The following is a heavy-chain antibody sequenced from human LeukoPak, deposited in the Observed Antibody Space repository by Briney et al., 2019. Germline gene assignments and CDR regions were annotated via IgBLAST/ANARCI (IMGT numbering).Heavy chain of an antibody. Sequence: GGSLRLSCAASGFTFSSYSMNWVRQAPGKGLEWVSSISSSSSYIYYADSVKGRFTISRDNAKNSLYLQMNSLRAEDTAVYYCATQLATVVRVYCWGQGTLVTVSS. CDR1: GFTFSSYS. D-gene: IGHD4-23*01. V-gene: IGHV3-21*01. CDR2: ISSSSSYI. J-gene: IGHJ4*02. CDR3: ATQLATVVRVYC.